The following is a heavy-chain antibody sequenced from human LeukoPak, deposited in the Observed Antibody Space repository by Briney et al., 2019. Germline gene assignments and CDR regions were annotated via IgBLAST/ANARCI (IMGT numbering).Heavy chain of an antibody. CDR2: ISSSGYSI. CDR3: ARDLTDPPYYYYYIDV. Sequence: GSLRLSCAASGFTFSSYWMHWVRQAPGKGLEWVSCISSSGYSIYYADSVKGRFTISRDNAKNSLYLQMNSLRAEDTAVYYCARDLTDPPYYYYYIDVWGKGTTVTISS. V-gene: IGHV3-21*01. CDR1: GFTFSSYW. J-gene: IGHJ6*03.